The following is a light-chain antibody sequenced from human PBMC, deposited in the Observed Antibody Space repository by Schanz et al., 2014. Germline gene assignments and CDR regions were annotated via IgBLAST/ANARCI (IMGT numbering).Light chain of an antibody. Sequence: SALTQPRSVSGSPGQSVTISCTGTSSDVGGYNYVSWYQQHPGKAPKVMIYDVSERPSGVPDRFSGSKSGNTASLTISGLQADDEADYYCATWDDSLLFGGGTKLTVL. CDR1: SSDVGGYNY. CDR3: ATWDDSLL. V-gene: IGLV2-11*01. CDR2: DVS. J-gene: IGLJ3*02.